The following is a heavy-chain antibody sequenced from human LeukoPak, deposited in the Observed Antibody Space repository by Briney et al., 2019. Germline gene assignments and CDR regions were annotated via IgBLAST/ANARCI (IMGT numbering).Heavy chain of an antibody. V-gene: IGHV4-59*08. J-gene: IGHJ6*02. CDR3: ARHRGSYYDVYYYGMDV. CDR2: IYYRGCT. CDR1: GGSISSYY. D-gene: IGHD1-26*01. Sequence: SSETLSLTCTVAGGSISSYYWSWIRQPPGKGLEWIGYIYYRGCTNYYPTLKGRVTISVDTSKNEFSLKLSSVTAADTAVYYCARHRGSYYDVYYYGMDVWGQGTTVTVCS.